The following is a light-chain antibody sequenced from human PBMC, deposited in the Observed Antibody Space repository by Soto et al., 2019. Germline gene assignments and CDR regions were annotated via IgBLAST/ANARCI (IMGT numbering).Light chain of an antibody. CDR2: DVT. CDR3: SSYTSSSTDV. Sequence: QSALTQPRSVSGSPGQSVTISCAGTSSDLGAYNSVSWYQHHPGKAPKLILYDVTRRPSGVPDRFSASKSDNTASLTISGLQAEDEADYYSSSYTSSSTDVFGTGTKLTVL. J-gene: IGLJ1*01. V-gene: IGLV2-11*01. CDR1: SSDLGAYNS.